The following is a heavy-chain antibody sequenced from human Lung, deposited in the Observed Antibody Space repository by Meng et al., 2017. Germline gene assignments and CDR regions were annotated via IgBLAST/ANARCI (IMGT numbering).Heavy chain of an antibody. J-gene: IGHJ4*02. CDR2: INHSGST. CDR3: ARGPTTMAHDFDY. D-gene: IGHD4-11*01. Sequence: VPLTQLGAGLLTPSVTRSLTWVVSGGSFSDYYWSWIRQPPGKGLEWIGEINHSGSTNYNPSLESRATISVDTSQNNLSLKLSSVTAADSAVYYCARGPTTMAHDFDYWGQGTLVTVSS. CDR1: GGSFSDYY. V-gene: IGHV4-34*01.